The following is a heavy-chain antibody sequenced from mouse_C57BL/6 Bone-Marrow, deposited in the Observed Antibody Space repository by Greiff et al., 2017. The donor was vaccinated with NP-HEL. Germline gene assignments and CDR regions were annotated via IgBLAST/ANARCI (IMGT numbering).Heavy chain of an antibody. Sequence: EVKLVESGGGLVKPGGSLKLSCAASGFTFSDYGMHWVRQAPEKGLEWVAYISSGSSTIYYADTVKGRFTISRDNAKNTLFLQMTSLRSEDTAMYYCALYDGSSPYWYFDVWGTGTTVTVSS. J-gene: IGHJ1*03. CDR1: GFTFSDYG. D-gene: IGHD1-1*01. CDR3: ALYDGSSPYWYFDV. CDR2: ISSGSSTI. V-gene: IGHV5-17*01.